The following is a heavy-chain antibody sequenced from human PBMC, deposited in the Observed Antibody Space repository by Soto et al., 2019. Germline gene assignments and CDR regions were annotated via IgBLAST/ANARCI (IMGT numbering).Heavy chain of an antibody. CDR2: IYPGDSDT. V-gene: IGHV5-51*01. Sequence: RGESLKISCKRSGYSFTSYWIGWVRQMPGKVLEWMGIIYPGDSDTRYSPSFQGQVTISADKSISTAYLQWSSLKASDTAMYYCARPAFSGWTYYYYGMDVWGQGTTVTGSS. CDR3: ARPAFSGWTYYYYGMDV. J-gene: IGHJ6*02. CDR1: GYSFTSYW. D-gene: IGHD6-19*01.